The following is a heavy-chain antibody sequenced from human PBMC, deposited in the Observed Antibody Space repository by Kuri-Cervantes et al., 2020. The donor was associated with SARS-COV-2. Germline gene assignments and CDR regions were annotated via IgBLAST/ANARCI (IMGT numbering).Heavy chain of an antibody. Sequence: ASVKVSCKTSGYSFSSYGISWVRQAPGQGLEWMGWISTFNGDTNYAQKFQGRVTVTTDTVSSTAYMELTSLRSDDTAVYYCGRVDMSTDSDYWGQGTLVTVSS. D-gene: IGHD5-24*01. CDR3: GRVDMSTDSDY. CDR2: ISTFNGDT. CDR1: GYSFSSYG. V-gene: IGHV1-18*01. J-gene: IGHJ4*02.